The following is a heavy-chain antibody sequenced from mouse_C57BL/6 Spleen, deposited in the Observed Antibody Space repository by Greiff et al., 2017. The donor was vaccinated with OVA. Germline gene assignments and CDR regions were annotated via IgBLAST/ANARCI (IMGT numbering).Heavy chain of an antibody. Sequence: QVQLKESGAELVKPGASVKLSCKASGYTFTEYTIHWVKQRSGQGLEWIGWFYPGSGSIKYNEKFKDKATLTADKSSSTVYMELSRLTSEDSAVYFCARHEDRFYYSNSGYFDVWGTGTTVTVSS. CDR2: FYPGSGSI. J-gene: IGHJ1*03. V-gene: IGHV1-62-2*01. CDR3: ARHEDRFYYSNSGYFDV. D-gene: IGHD2-5*01. CDR1: GYTFTEYT.